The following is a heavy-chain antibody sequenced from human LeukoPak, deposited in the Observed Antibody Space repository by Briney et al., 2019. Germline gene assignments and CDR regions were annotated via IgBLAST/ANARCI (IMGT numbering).Heavy chain of an antibody. CDR2: ISHSGST. V-gene: IGHV4-38-2*01. CDR1: GYSISSGYY. CDR3: ARRYFPRYFDY. J-gene: IGHJ4*02. D-gene: IGHD3-9*01. Sequence: PSETLSLTCAVSGYSISSGYYWGWIRQPPGKGLEWIGSISHSGSTYYNPSLTSRVTISVDTSKNQFSLKLSSVTASDTAVYYCARRYFPRYFDYWGQRTLVTVSS.